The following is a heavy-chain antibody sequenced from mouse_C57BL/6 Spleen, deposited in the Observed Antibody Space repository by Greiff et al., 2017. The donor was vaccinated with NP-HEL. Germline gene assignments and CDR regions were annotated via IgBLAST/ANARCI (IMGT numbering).Heavy chain of an antibody. V-gene: IGHV1-20*01. CDR3: ARSNYYGFDY. J-gene: IGHJ2*01. Sequence: EVKLMESGPELVKPGDSVKISCKASGYSFTGYFMNWVMQSHGKSLEWIGRINPYNGDTFYNQKFKGKATLTVDKSSSTAHMELRSLTSEDSAVYYCARSNYYGFDYWGQGTTLTVSS. CDR1: GYSFTGYF. CDR2: INPYNGDT. D-gene: IGHD1-1*01.